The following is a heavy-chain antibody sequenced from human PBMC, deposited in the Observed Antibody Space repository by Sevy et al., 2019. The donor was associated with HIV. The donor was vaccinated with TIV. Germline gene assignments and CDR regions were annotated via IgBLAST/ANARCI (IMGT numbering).Heavy chain of an antibody. Sequence: GGSLRLSCAASGFTFSSYAMHWVRQAPGKGLEWVAVISYDGSNKYYADSVKGRFTISRDNSKNTLYLQMNSLRAEDTAVYYCARDTRHSSSQDYWGQGTLVTVSS. J-gene: IGHJ4*02. CDR2: ISYDGSNK. CDR1: GFTFSSYA. V-gene: IGHV3-30-3*01. D-gene: IGHD6-13*01. CDR3: ARDTRHSSSQDY.